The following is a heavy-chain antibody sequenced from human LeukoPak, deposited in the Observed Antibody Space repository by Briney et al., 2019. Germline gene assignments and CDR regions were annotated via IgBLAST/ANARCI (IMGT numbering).Heavy chain of an antibody. CDR1: GGSISSGGYY. CDR3: ARVTKRPRGHFDY. Sequence: SETLSLTCTVSGGSISSGGYYWSWIRQHPGKGLEWIGYIYYSGSTYYNPSLKSRVTLSVDTSKNQFSLKLSSVTAADTAVYYCARVTKRPRGHFDYWGQGTLVTVSS. V-gene: IGHV4-31*03. J-gene: IGHJ4*02. CDR2: IYYSGST.